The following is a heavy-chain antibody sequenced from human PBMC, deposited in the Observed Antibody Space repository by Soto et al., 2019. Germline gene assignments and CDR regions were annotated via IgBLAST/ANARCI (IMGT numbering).Heavy chain of an antibody. CDR2: INPNSGGT. D-gene: IGHD3-9*01. V-gene: IGHV1-2*02. CDR3: ARDPTDYYDILTGYYGKFDY. CDR1: GYTFTGYY. J-gene: IGHJ4*02. Sequence: ASVKVSCKASGYTFTGYYMHWVRQAPGQGLEWMGWINPNSGGTNYAQKFQGRVTMTRDTSISTAYMELSRLRSDDTAVYYCARDPTDYYDILTGYYGKFDYWGQGTLVTVSS.